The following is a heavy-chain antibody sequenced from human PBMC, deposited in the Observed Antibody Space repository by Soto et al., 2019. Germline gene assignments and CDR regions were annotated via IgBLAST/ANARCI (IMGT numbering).Heavy chain of an antibody. J-gene: IGHJ4*02. D-gene: IGHD3-10*01. V-gene: IGHV4-30-4*01. Sequence: QVQLQESGPGLVEPSQTLSLTCTVSGDSISNGYYTWSWIRQPPGKDLEWIGHIYNSVNTYSNPSLKSRVTISADTSKNQFSLKLSSVTAADTPVYYCDRGQSGDKVDYWGQGTLVTV. CDR1: GDSISNGYYT. CDR2: IYNSVNT. CDR3: DRGQSGDKVDY.